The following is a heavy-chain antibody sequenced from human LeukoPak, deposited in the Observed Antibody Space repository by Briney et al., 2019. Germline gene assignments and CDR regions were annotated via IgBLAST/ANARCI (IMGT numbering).Heavy chain of an antibody. CDR3: ARGGENSEYYSHFFAH. J-gene: IGHJ4*02. D-gene: IGHD3-22*01. Sequence: GGSLRLSCEASEFSVTTHYMSWVRLAPGRGLEWVSVMHAKENTYYAKSVKGRFTISRDTSKNTVYLQMTSLREEDTAIYYCARGGENSEYYSHFFAHWGQGTPVTVSP. V-gene: IGHV3-53*01. CDR1: EFSVTTHY. CDR2: MHAKENT.